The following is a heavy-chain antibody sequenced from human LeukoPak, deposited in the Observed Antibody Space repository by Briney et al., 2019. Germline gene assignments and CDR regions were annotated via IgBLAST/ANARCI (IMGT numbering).Heavy chain of an antibody. V-gene: IGHV3-30-3*01. CDR2: ISYDGSNK. CDR3: ARVRIAYDSSHPDIDY. CDR1: GFTFSDYY. J-gene: IGHJ4*02. D-gene: IGHD3-22*01. Sequence: GGSLRLSCAASGFTFSDYYMSWVRQAPGKGLEWVAVISYDGSNKYYADSVKGRFTISRDNSKNTLYLQMNSLRAEDTAVYYCARVRIAYDSSHPDIDYWGQGTLVTVSS.